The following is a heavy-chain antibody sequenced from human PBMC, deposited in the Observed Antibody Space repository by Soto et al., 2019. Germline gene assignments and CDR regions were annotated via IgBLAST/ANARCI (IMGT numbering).Heavy chain of an antibody. CDR3: ARGFSRQLFDY. D-gene: IGHD6-13*01. CDR2: IYYSGST. Sequence: QSQTLSLTCTVSGGSISSYYWSWIRQPPGKGLEWIGYIYYSGSTNYNPSLKSRVTISVDTSKNQFSLKLSSVTAADTAVYYCARGFSRQLFDYWGQGTLVTVSS. CDR1: GGSISSYY. V-gene: IGHV4-59*01. J-gene: IGHJ4*02.